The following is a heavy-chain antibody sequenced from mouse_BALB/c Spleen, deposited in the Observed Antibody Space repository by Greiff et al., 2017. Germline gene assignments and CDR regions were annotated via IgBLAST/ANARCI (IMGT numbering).Heavy chain of an antibody. CDR1: GYAFTNYL. J-gene: IGHJ1*01. CDR3: ARWLLQYWYFDV. D-gene: IGHD2-3*01. Sequence: VKLMESGAELVRPGTSVKVSCKASGYAFTNYLIEWVKQRPGQGLEWFGVINPGSGGTNYNEKFKGKATLTADKSSSTAYMQLSSLTSDDSAVYFCARWLLQYWYFDVWGAGTTVTVSS. CDR2: INPGSGGT. V-gene: IGHV1-54*01.